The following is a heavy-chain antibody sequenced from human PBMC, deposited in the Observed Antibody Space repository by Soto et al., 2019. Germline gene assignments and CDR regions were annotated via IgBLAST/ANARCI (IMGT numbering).Heavy chain of an antibody. J-gene: IGHJ6*02. Sequence: QVQLVQSGAEVKKPGSSVKVSCKASGGTFSSYAISWVRQAPGQGLEWMGGIIPIFGTANYEQKFQGRVTITADKSTSTAYMELSSLRSEDTAVYYCARDGATVTDLGDGMDVWGQGTTVTVSS. CDR3: ARDGATVTDLGDGMDV. D-gene: IGHD4-17*01. V-gene: IGHV1-69*06. CDR2: IIPIFGTA. CDR1: GGTFSSYA.